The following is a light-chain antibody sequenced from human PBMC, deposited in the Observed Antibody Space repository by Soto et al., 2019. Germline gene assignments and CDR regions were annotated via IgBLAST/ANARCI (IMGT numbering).Light chain of an antibody. CDR2: KAS. CDR1: QSISSW. J-gene: IGKJ1*01. V-gene: IGKV1-5*03. CDR3: QQYNSYPWT. Sequence: DIQMTQSPSTLSASVGDRVTITCRASQSISSWLAWYQQKPGKTPKVLIYKASSLESGVPSRFSGSGSGTEFTRTISSLQPDDFATYDCQQYNSYPWTFGQGTKVESK.